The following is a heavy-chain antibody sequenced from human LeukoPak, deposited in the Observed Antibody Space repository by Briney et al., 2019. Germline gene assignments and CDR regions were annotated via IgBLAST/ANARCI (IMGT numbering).Heavy chain of an antibody. CDR2: IYYRGST. Sequence: SETLSLTCTVSGGSISSSSYYWGWIHQPPGKRLEWIGSIYYRGSTYYNPSLQSRVTISVDTSKNQFSLRLSSVTAADTAVYYCARHSVEPTRDAFDIWGQGRMVTVSS. CDR3: ARHSVEPTRDAFDI. CDR1: GGSISSSSYY. J-gene: IGHJ3*02. V-gene: IGHV4-39*01. D-gene: IGHD1-26*01.